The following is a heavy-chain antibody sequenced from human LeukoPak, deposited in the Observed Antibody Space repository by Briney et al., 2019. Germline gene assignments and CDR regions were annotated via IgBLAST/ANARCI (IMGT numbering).Heavy chain of an antibody. V-gene: IGHV3-23*01. CDR3: AKHLPQNGGGTFGYFDL. Sequence: GGSLRLSCAASGFAFSNYDMSWVRQAPGKGLEWVSAISDSGGSTNYADSVKGRFTISRDNSKNTLYLQMNSLRAEDTAVYYCAKHLPQNGGGTFGYFDLWGRGTLVTVSS. D-gene: IGHD2-15*01. CDR2: ISDSGGST. J-gene: IGHJ2*01. CDR1: GFAFSNYD.